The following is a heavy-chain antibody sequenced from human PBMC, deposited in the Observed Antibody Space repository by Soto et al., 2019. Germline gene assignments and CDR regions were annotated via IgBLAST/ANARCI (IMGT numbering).Heavy chain of an antibody. CDR2: LYYGGRT. CDR3: ARRAGYCTSGICYDAFDI. Sequence: SSETLSLTCTVSGGSISSYSYYWDWIRQPPGKGLEWIGSLYYGGRTYYNPSLKSRVTISIDMSKNQFSLKLNSVAAADTAVYHCARRAGYCTSGICYDAFDIWGQGTVVTVSS. CDR1: GGSISSYSYY. J-gene: IGHJ3*02. V-gene: IGHV4-39*01. D-gene: IGHD2-15*01.